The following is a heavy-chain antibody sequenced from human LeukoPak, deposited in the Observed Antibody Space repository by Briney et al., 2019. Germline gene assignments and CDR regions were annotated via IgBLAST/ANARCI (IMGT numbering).Heavy chain of an antibody. CDR3: ARAEVLLWFGESPGAEYFQH. CDR1: GFTFSSYN. J-gene: IGHJ1*01. D-gene: IGHD3-10*01. Sequence: GGSLRLPCAASGFTFSSYNMNWVRQAPGKGLEWVSSISTRGSYIYYADSVKGRFTISRDNAKNSLYLQMNSLRAEDTAVYYCARAEVLLWFGESPGAEYFQHWGQGTLVTVSS. V-gene: IGHV3-21*01. CDR2: ISTRGSYI.